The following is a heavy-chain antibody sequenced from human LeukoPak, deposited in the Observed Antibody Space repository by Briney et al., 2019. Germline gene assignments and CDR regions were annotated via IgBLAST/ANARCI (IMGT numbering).Heavy chain of an antibody. CDR1: GGSISSGSYY. D-gene: IGHD3-10*01. CDR3: ERGAAVRGVIPSYWYFDL. Sequence: SETPSLTCTVCGGSISSGSYYWSWIRQSAGKGLEWIGRIYTTGSTNYNPSLKSRVTISVDTSKNQFSLKVNSVTAADTAVYYCERGAAVRGVIPSYWYFDLWGRGTLVTVSS. CDR2: IYTTGST. V-gene: IGHV4-61*02. J-gene: IGHJ2*01.